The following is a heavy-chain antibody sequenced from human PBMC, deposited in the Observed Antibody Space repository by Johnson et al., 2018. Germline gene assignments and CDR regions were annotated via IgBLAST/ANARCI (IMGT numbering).Heavy chain of an antibody. J-gene: IGHJ3*02. D-gene: IGHD2-21*02. Sequence: EQLVQAGGGLVQPGGSLGLCCAASGFTFSSYDMHWVRQATGKGLEWVSXXXXXXXXXXXXXXXGQFTISRETAKDSLYLQMNSRSAGDTAVYYGARGDFVDACDIWGQGTMVTVSS. V-gene: IGHV3-13*01. CDR3: ARGDFVDACDI. CDR2: XXXXXXX. CDR1: GFTFSSYD.